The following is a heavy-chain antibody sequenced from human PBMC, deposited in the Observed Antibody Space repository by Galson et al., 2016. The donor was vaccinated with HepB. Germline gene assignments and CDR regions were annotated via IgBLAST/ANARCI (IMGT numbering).Heavy chain of an antibody. D-gene: IGHD5-18*01. CDR3: ARAGSIYGYPYYFMDV. CDR2: IFHSGRT. V-gene: IGHV4-30-2*01. Sequence: TLSLTCAVSGGSMSSGTNSWSWIRQPPGKCLEWIGYIFHSGRTYYNPSLKSRVTISVDRSKTQFSLNETSETAADTAVYYCARAGSIYGYPYYFMDVWGKGTTVTVSS. CDR1: GGSMSSGTNS. J-gene: IGHJ6*03.